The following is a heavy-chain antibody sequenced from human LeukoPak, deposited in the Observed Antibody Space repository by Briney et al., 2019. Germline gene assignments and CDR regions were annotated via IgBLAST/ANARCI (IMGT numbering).Heavy chain of an antibody. D-gene: IGHD3-3*01. CDR3: AKEIGSAYYDFWSGYYPPNWFDP. Sequence: PGGSLRLSCAASGFTFSSYAMSWVRQAPGKGLEWVSAISGSGGSTYYADSVKGRFTISRDNSKNTLYLQMNSLRAEDTAVYYCAKEIGSAYYDFWSGYYPPNWFDPWGQGTLVTVSS. J-gene: IGHJ5*02. CDR1: GFTFSSYA. V-gene: IGHV3-23*01. CDR2: ISGSGGST.